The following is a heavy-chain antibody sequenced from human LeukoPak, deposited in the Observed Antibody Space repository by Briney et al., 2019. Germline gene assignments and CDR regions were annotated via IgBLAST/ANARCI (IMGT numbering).Heavy chain of an antibody. CDR1: GGSIRSYY. D-gene: IGHD4-17*01. CDR3: ARGDGDYGLIDY. CDR2: IYYSGST. V-gene: IGHV4-59*01. Sequence: SETLSLTCTVSGGSIRSYYWSWIRQPPGKGLEWIGYIYYSGSTNYNPSLKSRVTISVDTSKNQFSLKLSSVTAADTAVYYCARGDGDYGLIDYWGQGTLVTVSS. J-gene: IGHJ4*02.